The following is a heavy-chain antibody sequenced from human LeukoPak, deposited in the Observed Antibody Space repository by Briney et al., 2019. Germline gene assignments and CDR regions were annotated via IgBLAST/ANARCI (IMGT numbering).Heavy chain of an antibody. Sequence: SETLSLTCTVSGGSISSYYWSWIRQPPGKGLEWIGYIYYSGSTNYNPSLKSRVTMSVDTSKNQFSLKLSSVTAADTAVYYCAREGGHYDFWSGYSSFDYWGQGTLVTVSS. J-gene: IGHJ4*02. CDR1: GGSISSYY. V-gene: IGHV4-59*12. CDR3: AREGGHYDFWSGYSSFDY. CDR2: IYYSGST. D-gene: IGHD3-3*01.